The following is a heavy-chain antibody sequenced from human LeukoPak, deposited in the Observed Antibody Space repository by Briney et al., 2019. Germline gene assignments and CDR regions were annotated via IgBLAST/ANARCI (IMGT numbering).Heavy chain of an antibody. V-gene: IGHV4-39*01. CDR1: GGSISSSSYY. J-gene: IGHJ4*02. D-gene: IGHD6-6*01. CDR2: IYYSGST. Sequence: KPSETLSLTCTVSGGSISSSSYYWGWIRQPPGKGLEWIGSIYYSGSTYYNPSLKSRATISVDTSKNQFSLKLSSVTAADTAVYYCARLSIAARYYFDYWGQGTLVTVSS. CDR3: ARLSIAARYYFDY.